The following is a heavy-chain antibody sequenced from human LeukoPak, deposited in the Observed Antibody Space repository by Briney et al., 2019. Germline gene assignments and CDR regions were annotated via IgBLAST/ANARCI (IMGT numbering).Heavy chain of an antibody. CDR1: GFTFSTLP. D-gene: IGHD6-19*01. J-gene: IGHJ4*02. Sequence: PGGSLRLSCSGSGFTFSTLPMHWVRQAPGKGLEYVSGSSSNGGSTYYADSVKGRFTISRDNSKNTLYPQMSSLRPEDTAVYYCVNQISGWVYWGQGTLVTVSS. V-gene: IGHV3-64D*06. CDR3: VNQISGWVY. CDR2: SSSNGGST.